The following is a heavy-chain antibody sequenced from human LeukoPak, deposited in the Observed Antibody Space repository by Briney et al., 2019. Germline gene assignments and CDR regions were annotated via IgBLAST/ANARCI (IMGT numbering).Heavy chain of an antibody. D-gene: IGHD6-13*01. CDR1: GFTFSSYA. CDR2: ISGSGGST. J-gene: IGHJ6*02. V-gene: IGHV3-23*01. Sequence: GGSLRLSCAASGFTFSSYAMSWVRQAPGKGLEWVSAISGSGGSTYYADSVKGWFTISRDNSKNTLYLQMNSLRAEDTAVYYCAKAGLSAAGTYYYGMDVWGQGTTVTVSS. CDR3: AKAGLSAAGTYYYGMDV.